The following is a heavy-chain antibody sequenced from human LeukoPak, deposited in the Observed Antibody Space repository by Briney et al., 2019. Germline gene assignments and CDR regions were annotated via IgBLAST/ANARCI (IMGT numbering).Heavy chain of an antibody. V-gene: IGHV1-2*02. CDR2: INPNSGGT. CDR3: ARVRDCSGGSCYHYFDY. D-gene: IGHD2-15*01. J-gene: IGHJ4*02. Sequence: ASVKVSCKASAYTFTGYYMHWVRQTPGHGLEWMGWINPNSGGTNYAQKFQGRVTMTRDTSISTAYMELSRLRSDDTAVYYCARVRDCSGGSCYHYFDYWGQGTLVTVSS. CDR1: AYTFTGYY.